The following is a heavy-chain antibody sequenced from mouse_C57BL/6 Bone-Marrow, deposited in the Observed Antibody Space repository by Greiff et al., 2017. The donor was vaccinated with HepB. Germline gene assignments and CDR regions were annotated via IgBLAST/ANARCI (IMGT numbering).Heavy chain of an antibody. D-gene: IGHD2-3*01. Sequence: EVQLQQSGAELVRPGASVKLSCTASGFNIKDDYMHWVKQRPEQGLEWIGWIDPENGDTEYASKFQGKATITAYTSSNTAYLQLSSLTSEDTAVYYCTTGWLDAYWGQGTLVTVSA. CDR1: GFNIKDDY. V-gene: IGHV14-4*01. J-gene: IGHJ3*01. CDR3: TTGWLDAY. CDR2: IDPENGDT.